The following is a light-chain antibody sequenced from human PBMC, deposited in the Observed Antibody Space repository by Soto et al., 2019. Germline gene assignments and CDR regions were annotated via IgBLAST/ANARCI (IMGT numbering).Light chain of an antibody. CDR2: RTT. CDR1: TGAVTSAYY. CDR3: LFYYGGAWV. V-gene: IGLV7-43*01. Sequence: QAVVTQEPSLTVSPGETVTLTCASSTGAVTSAYYPNWFQQKPGQAPRPLIYRTTNKHSWTLARFSGSLLGGKAALTLSGVQPEDEATYYCLFYYGGAWVFGGGTKLTVL. J-gene: IGLJ3*02.